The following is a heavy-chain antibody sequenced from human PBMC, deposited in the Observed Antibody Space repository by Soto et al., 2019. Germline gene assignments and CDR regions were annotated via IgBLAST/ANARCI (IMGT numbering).Heavy chain of an antibody. CDR2: INPSGGST. CDR1: GYTFTNYY. J-gene: IGHJ5*01. V-gene: IGHV1-46*01. D-gene: IGHD3-22*01. Sequence: ASVKVSCKACGYTFTNYYMHWVRQAPEQGLEWMGIINPSGGSTSYAQKFQGRVTMTRDTSTSTFYMDMSSLRSEDTAAYHFARHLEWYDIRGYLDSWG. CDR3: ARHLEWYDIRGYLDS.